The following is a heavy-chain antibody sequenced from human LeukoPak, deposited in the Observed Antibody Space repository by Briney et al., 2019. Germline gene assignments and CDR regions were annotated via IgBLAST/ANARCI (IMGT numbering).Heavy chain of an antibody. CDR1: GFTFSSYA. CDR3: ARDQDCSTTSCYGPLDC. V-gene: IGHV3-30*04. CDR2: ISYDGSNK. D-gene: IGHD2-2*01. Sequence: GGSLRLSCAASGFTFSSYAMHWVRQAPGKGLEWVAVISYDGSNKYYADSVKGRFTISRDNSKNTLYLQMNSLRAEDTAVYYCARDQDCSTTSCYGPLDCWGQGTLVTVSS. J-gene: IGHJ4*02.